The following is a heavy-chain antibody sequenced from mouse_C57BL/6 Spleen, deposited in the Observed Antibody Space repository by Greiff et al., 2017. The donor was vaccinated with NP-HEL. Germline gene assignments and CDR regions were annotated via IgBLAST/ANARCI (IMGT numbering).Heavy chain of an antibody. CDR3: AREDYDSAMDY. CDR1: GYTFTSYW. D-gene: IGHD2-4*01. J-gene: IGHJ4*01. Sequence: QVQLQQPGAELVRPGSSVKLSCKASGYTFTSYWMHWVKQRPIQGLEWIGNIDPSDSETHYNQKFKDKATLTVDKSSSTAYMQLSSLTSEDSAVYYCAREDYDSAMDYWGQGTSVTVSS. V-gene: IGHV1-52*01. CDR2: IDPSDSET.